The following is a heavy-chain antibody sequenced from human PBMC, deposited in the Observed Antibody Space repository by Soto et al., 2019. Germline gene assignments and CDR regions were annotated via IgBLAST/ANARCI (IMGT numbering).Heavy chain of an antibody. Sequence: ASVKVSCKASGYTFTSYYMHWVRQAPGQGLEWMGIINPSGGSTSYAQKFQGRVTMTRDTSTSTVYMELSSLRSEDTAAYYCARDLVLRFLEWFPEFYGMDVWGQGTTVTVSS. D-gene: IGHD3-3*01. CDR3: ARDLVLRFLEWFPEFYGMDV. CDR2: INPSGGST. CDR1: GYTFTSYY. V-gene: IGHV1-46*01. J-gene: IGHJ6*02.